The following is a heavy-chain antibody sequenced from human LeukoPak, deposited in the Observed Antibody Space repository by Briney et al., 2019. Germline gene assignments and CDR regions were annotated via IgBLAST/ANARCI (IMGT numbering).Heavy chain of an antibody. D-gene: IGHD2-21*02. Sequence: GGSLRLSCAASGFTFSSYGMHWVRQAPGKGLEWVSSISSSGTYIFYADSVKGRFTISRDNTKNSLYLQMNSLRAEDTAIYYCASGGYCGGDCCSRSFDLWGRGTLVTVSS. CDR3: ASGGYCGGDCCSRSFDL. V-gene: IGHV3-21*01. CDR2: ISSSGTYI. J-gene: IGHJ2*01. CDR1: GFTFSSYG.